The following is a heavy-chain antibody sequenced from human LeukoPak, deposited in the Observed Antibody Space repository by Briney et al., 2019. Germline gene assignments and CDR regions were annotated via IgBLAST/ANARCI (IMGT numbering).Heavy chain of an antibody. D-gene: IGHD6-13*01. CDR3: ARCTAAAGTYPLDY. V-gene: IGHV1-2*02. CDR1: VYTFTDYY. CDR2: INPNRGET. J-gene: IGHJ4*02. Sequence: ASVKVSCKASVYTFTDYYMHWVRQAPGQGLEWIGWINPNRGETIFAQKFHGRVTMIKDTSISTAYMELSRLTSDDTAVYFCARCTAAAGTYPLDYWGQGTLVTVSS.